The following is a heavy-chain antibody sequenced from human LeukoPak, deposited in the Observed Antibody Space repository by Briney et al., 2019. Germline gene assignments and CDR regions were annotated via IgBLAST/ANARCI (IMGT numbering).Heavy chain of an antibody. Sequence: PGGSLRLSCAAPGFTVSSNYMSWVRQAPGKGLEWVSVIYSGGSTYYSDSVKGRFTISRDNSKNTLYLQMNSLRAEDTAVYYCARSSVGATHFDYWGQGTLVTVSS. CDR3: ARSSVGATHFDY. CDR2: IYSGGST. D-gene: IGHD1-26*01. J-gene: IGHJ4*02. CDR1: GFTVSSNY. V-gene: IGHV3-66*01.